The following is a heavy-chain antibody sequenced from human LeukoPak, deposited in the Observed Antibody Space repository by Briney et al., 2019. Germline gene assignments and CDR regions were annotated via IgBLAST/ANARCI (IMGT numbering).Heavy chain of an antibody. Sequence: GGSLRLSCVASGFTFSTYWMSWVRKAPGKGLEWVAVISYDGSNKYYADSVKGRFTISRDNSKNTLYLQMNSLRAEDTAVYYCAKPGRGGLIAAAGPIDYWGQGTLVTVSS. D-gene: IGHD6-13*01. J-gene: IGHJ4*02. CDR3: AKPGRGGLIAAAGPIDY. CDR2: ISYDGSNK. CDR1: GFTFSTYW. V-gene: IGHV3-30*18.